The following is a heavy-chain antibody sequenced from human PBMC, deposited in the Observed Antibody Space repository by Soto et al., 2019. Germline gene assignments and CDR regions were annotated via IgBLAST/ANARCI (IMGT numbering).Heavy chain of an antibody. CDR2: ISNDGITK. CDR1: GFTFSTFA. J-gene: IGHJ4*02. V-gene: IGHV3-30*03. Sequence: QVQLVESGGGVVQPGRSLRLSCAASGFTFSTFAMHWVRQAPGKGLEWVALISNDGITKYYAESVKGRFTISRDNSKNTLYLEMDSLRTEDTAVYYAYSSGCWGQGTRVTVSS. CDR3: YSSGC. D-gene: IGHD6-19*01.